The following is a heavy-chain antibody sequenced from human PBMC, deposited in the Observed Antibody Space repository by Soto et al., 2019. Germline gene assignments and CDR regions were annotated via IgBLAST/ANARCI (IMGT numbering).Heavy chain of an antibody. Sequence: ASVRVSCKASGYTFTSYGISWVRQAPGQGLEWMGWISAYNGNTNYAQKLQGRVTMTTDTSTSTAYMELRSLRSDDTAVYYCVRDRCSGGSCYSVSWLGDYWGQGTLVTVSS. CDR2: ISAYNGNT. J-gene: IGHJ4*02. CDR1: GYTFTSYG. D-gene: IGHD2-15*01. V-gene: IGHV1-18*01. CDR3: VRDRCSGGSCYSVSWLGDY.